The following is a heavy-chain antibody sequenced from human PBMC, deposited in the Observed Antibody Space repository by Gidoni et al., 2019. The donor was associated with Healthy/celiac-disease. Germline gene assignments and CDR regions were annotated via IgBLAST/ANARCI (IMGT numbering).Heavy chain of an antibody. D-gene: IGHD1-26*01. V-gene: IGHV3-15*01. CDR3: TTDNTDSGSPGY. Sequence: EVQLVESVVGLVKPGGSLRLSCASSGFTSSNAWMSWVRQAPGKGLEGVGRMKSKNDGGTKDYAEPVKGRFTISRDDSKNTLYLQMNSLKNEDTAVYYCTTDNTDSGSPGYWGQGTLVTVSS. CDR2: MKSKNDGGTK. J-gene: IGHJ4*02. CDR1: GFTSSNAW.